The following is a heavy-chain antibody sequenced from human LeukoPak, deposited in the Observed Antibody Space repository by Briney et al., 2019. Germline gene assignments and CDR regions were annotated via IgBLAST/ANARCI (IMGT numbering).Heavy chain of an antibody. CDR2: ISSSGSTI. Sequence: GGSLRLSCAASGFTFSSYEMNWVRQAPGKGLEWVPYISSSGSTIYYADSVKGRFTISRDNAKNSLYLQMNSLRAEDTAVYYCARASDTYYYDSSGSPHFDYWGQGTLVTVSS. CDR3: ARASDTYYYDSSGSPHFDY. J-gene: IGHJ4*02. D-gene: IGHD3-22*01. V-gene: IGHV3-48*03. CDR1: GFTFSSYE.